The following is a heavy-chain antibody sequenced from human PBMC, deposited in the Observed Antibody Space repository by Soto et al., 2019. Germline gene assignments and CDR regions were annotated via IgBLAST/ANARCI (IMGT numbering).Heavy chain of an antibody. V-gene: IGHV4-34*01. J-gene: IGHJ4*02. CDR2: INHSGST. CDR1: GGSFSGYY. CDR3: ARSRMTTVTTVDY. Sequence: SETLSLTCAVYGGSFSGYYWSWIRQPPGKGLEWIGEINHSGSTNYNPSLKSRVTISVDTSKNQFSLKLSSVTAADTAVYCCARSRMTTVTTVDYWGQGTLVTVSS. D-gene: IGHD4-17*01.